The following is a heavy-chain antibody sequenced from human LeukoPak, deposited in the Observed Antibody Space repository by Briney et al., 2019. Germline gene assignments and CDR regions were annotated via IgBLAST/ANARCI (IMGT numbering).Heavy chain of an antibody. CDR3: ARGLYYGSGSYYYFDY. CDR1: GGSISSYY. Sequence: SETLSLTCTVSGGSISSYYWSWIRQPPGKGLEWIGYIYYSGSTNYNPSLKSRVTISVDTSKNQFSLKLSSVTAADTAVYYCARGLYYGSGSYYYFDYWGQGTLVTVSS. CDR2: IYYSGST. J-gene: IGHJ4*02. V-gene: IGHV4-59*01. D-gene: IGHD3-10*01.